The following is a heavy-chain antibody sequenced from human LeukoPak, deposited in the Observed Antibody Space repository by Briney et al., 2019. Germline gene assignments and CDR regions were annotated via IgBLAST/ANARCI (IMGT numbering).Heavy chain of an antibody. Sequence: ASVKVSCKASGYTFTSYYMHWVRQAPGQGLEWMAIINPSGGTTNYAQKFQGRVTMTRDTSTSTVYMELTSLRSEDTAVYYCARDFRPSYDSSDYSYPGDYWGQGALVTVSS. J-gene: IGHJ4*02. D-gene: IGHD3-22*01. CDR3: ARDFRPSYDSSDYSYPGDY. CDR1: GYTFTSYY. CDR2: INPSGGTT. V-gene: IGHV1-46*01.